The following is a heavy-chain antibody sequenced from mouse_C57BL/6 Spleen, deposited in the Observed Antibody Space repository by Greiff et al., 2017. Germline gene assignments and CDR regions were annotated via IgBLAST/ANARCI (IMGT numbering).Heavy chain of an antibody. CDR1: GYTFTSYW. J-gene: IGHJ1*03. CDR2: IDPSDSYT. CDR3: ARHWERHFDV. D-gene: IGHD4-1*01. V-gene: IGHV1-69*01. Sequence: QVQLQQPGAELVMPGASVKLSCKASGYTFTSYWMHWVKQRPGQGLEWIGEIDPSDSYTNYNQKFKGKSTLTVDKSSSTAYMQLSSLTSEDSAVYYCARHWERHFDVWGTGTTVTVSS.